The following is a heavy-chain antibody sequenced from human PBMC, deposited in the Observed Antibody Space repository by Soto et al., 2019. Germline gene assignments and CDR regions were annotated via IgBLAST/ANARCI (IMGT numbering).Heavy chain of an antibody. CDR2: ISYDGSIK. J-gene: IGHJ4*02. CDR1: GFTFRSYG. Sequence: QVQLVESGGGVVQPGRSLRLSCAVSGFTFRSYGMYWVRQAPGKGLEWVAVISYDGSIKYYADSVKGRFTISRDNSNNTLSLQMNSLRADDTAVFYCAKAPKTGFYFDYWGQGTLVTVSS. CDR3: AKAPKTGFYFDY. V-gene: IGHV3-30*18.